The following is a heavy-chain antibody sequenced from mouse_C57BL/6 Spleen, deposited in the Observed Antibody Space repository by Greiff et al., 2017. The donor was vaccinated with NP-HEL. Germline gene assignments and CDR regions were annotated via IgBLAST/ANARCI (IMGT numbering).Heavy chain of an antibody. CDR1: GFSLTSYA. V-gene: IGHV2-9-1*01. CDR3: ARSTSGDEGGGFAY. J-gene: IGHJ3*01. D-gene: IGHD3-3*01. CDR2: IWPGGGT. Sequence: VQLVESGPGLVAPSQSLSITCTVSGFSLTSYAISWVRQPPGQGLEWLGVIWPGGGTNYNSALKSRLSISKDNSKSQVFLKMNSLQTDDTARYDCARSTSGDEGGGFAYWGQGTLVTVSA.